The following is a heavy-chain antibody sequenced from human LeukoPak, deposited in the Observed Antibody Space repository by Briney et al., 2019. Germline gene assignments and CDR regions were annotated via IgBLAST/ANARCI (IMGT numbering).Heavy chain of an antibody. CDR2: ISSSSSTI. J-gene: IGHJ3*02. Sequence: GGSLRLSCAASGFTFSSYSMNWVRQAPGKGLEWVSYISSSSSTIYYADSVKGRFTISRDNAKNSLYLQMNSLRAEDTAVYYCASTHCSSTSCYTGDAFDIWGQGTMVTVSS. CDR1: GFTFSSYS. V-gene: IGHV3-48*01. CDR3: ASTHCSSTSCYTGDAFDI. D-gene: IGHD2-2*02.